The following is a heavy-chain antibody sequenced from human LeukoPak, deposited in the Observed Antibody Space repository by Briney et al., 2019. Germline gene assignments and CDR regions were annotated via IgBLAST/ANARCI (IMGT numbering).Heavy chain of an antibody. J-gene: IGHJ4*02. CDR3: TTGKIYCSTTSCSDDY. D-gene: IGHD2-2*01. CDR2: FHPEDGET. Sequence: GASVKVSCMVSGDTLTALSMHWVRQAPGKGLEWMGGFHPEDGETIYSQKFKGRVTMTEDTSTDTAYMELSSLRSDDTAVYYCTTGKIYCSTTSCSDDYWGQGTLVTVSS. CDR1: GDTLTALS. V-gene: IGHV1-24*01.